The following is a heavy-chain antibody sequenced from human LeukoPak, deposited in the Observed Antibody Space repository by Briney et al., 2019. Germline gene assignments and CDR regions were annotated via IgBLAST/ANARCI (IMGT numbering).Heavy chain of an antibody. CDR2: MNPNSGNT. D-gene: IGHD6-13*01. CDR3: ARRSSSWFTYYGMDV. V-gene: IGHV1-8*02. Sequence: GASVKVSCKASGYTFTSYGINWVRQATGQGLEWMGWMNPNSGNTGYAQKFQGRVTMTRNTSISTAYMELSSLRSEDTAVYYCARRSSSWFTYYGMDVWGQGTTVTVSS. CDR1: GYTFTSYG. J-gene: IGHJ6*02.